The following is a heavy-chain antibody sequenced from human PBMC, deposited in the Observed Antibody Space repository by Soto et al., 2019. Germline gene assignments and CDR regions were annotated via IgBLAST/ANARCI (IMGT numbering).Heavy chain of an antibody. CDR1: GYSIRSSNW. J-gene: IGHJ4*02. V-gene: IGHV4-28*01. Sequence: SETLSLTCAVSGYSIRSSNWWGWIRQPPGKGLEWIGYIYYSGTTYYNPSLKSRVTMSVDTSKNQFSLKLTSVTAVDTAVYYCARREIQGPIDYWGQGIQVTVSS. D-gene: IGHD1-26*01. CDR3: ARREIQGPIDY. CDR2: IYYSGTT.